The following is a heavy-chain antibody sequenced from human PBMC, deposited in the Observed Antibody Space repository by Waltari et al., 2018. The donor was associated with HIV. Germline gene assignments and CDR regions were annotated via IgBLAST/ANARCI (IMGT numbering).Heavy chain of an antibody. V-gene: IGHV7-4-1*02. J-gene: IGHJ5*02. CDR1: GYSITSHA. CDR3: ARTLVSSRLVRFDP. CDR2: INTDTGNP. Sequence: QVQLVQSGSELKKPGASVRVSCKASGYSITSHAINWVRQAPGQGLEWMGWINTDTGNPTYSPGLTGRFVLSLDSSVSTAYLQISSLMVDDPAVYYCARTLVSSRLVRFDPWGQGTLVTVSS. D-gene: IGHD6-6*01.